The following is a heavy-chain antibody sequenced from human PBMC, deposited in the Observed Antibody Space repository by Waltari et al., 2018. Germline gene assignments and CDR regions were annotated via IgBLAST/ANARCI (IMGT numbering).Heavy chain of an antibody. CDR2: INHSGST. CDR3: ARGPEYSSSSKQDFDY. Sequence: QVQLQQWGAGLLKPSETLSLTCAVYGGSFSGYYWSWIRQPPGKGLEWIGEINHSGSTNYNPSLKSRVTISVDTSKNQFSLKLSSVTAADTAVYYCARGPEYSSSSKQDFDYWGQGTLVTVSS. J-gene: IGHJ4*02. D-gene: IGHD6-6*01. V-gene: IGHV4-34*01. CDR1: GGSFSGYY.